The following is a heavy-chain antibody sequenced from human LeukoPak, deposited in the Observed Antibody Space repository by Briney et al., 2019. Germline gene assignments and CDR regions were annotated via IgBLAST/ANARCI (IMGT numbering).Heavy chain of an antibody. CDR1: GFTFSSYS. V-gene: IGHV3-21*01. CDR3: ARVYDSSGYYTPFDFDY. Sequence: PGGSLRLSCAASGFTFSSYSMNWVRQAPGKGLEWVSSISSSSSYIYYADSVKGRFTISRDNAKNSLYLQMNSLRAEDTAVYYCARVYDSSGYYTPFDFDYWGQGTLVTVSS. CDR2: ISSSSSYI. J-gene: IGHJ4*02. D-gene: IGHD3-22*01.